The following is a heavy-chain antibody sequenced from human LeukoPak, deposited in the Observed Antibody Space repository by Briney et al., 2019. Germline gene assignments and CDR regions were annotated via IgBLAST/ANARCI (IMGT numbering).Heavy chain of an antibody. CDR1: GFTFSNAW. J-gene: IGHJ4*02. CDR3: TVNRGYSCGLDY. CDR2: IKSKTDGGTT. V-gene: IGHV3-15*01. Sequence: GGSLRLSCAASGFTFSNAWMSWVRQAPGKGLEWVGRIKSKTDGGTTDYAAPVKGRCTISRDDSKNTLYLQMNSLKTEDTAVYYCTVNRGYSCGLDYECQATVVTVSS. D-gene: IGHD5-18*01.